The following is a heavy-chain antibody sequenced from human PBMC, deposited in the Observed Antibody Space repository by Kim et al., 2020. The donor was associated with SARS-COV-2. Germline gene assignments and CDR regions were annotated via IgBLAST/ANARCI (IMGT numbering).Heavy chain of an antibody. Sequence: SETLSLTCAVYGGSFSGYYWSWIRQPPGKGLEWIGEINHSGSTNYNPSLKSRVTISVDTSKNQFSLKLSSVTAADTAVYYCARGRGAVAQTYYYYYYGMDVWGQGTTVTVSS. V-gene: IGHV4-34*01. D-gene: IGHD6-19*01. CDR1: GGSFSGYY. CDR3: ARGRGAVAQTYYYYYYGMDV. J-gene: IGHJ6*02. CDR2: INHSGST.